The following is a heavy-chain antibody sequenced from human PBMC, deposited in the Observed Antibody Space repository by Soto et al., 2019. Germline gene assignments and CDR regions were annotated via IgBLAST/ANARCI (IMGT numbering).Heavy chain of an antibody. D-gene: IGHD5-18*01. CDR1: GFTFSSYG. J-gene: IGHJ4*02. Sequence: QVQLVESGGGVVQPGRSLRLSCAASGFTFSSYGIHWVRQAPGKGLEWVAVISYDGSNKYYADSAKGRFTISRDNSKNTLYLQMNPLRVEDTAVYYGAKANRYSYGSAVDYWGQGTLVTVSS. CDR3: AKANRYSYGSAVDY. V-gene: IGHV3-30*18. CDR2: ISYDGSNK.